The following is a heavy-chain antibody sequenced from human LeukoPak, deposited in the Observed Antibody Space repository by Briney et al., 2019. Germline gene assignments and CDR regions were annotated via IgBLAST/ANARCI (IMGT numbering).Heavy chain of an antibody. V-gene: IGHV3-66*01. CDR2: IYSGDST. J-gene: IGHJ4*02. D-gene: IGHD3-22*01. Sequence: GGSLRLSCAASGFTVSSYYMSWVRQAPGKGLEWVSVIYSGDSTYYADSVRGSFTISRDNSKNTLYLQMNSLRAEDTAVYYCARGRSGYYFDYWGQGTLVTVSS. CDR3: ARGRSGYYFDY. CDR1: GFTVSSYY.